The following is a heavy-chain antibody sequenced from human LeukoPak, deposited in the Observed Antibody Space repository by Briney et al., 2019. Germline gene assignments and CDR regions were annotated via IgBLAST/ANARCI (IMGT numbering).Heavy chain of an antibody. J-gene: IGHJ3*02. D-gene: IGHD3-10*01. CDR2: IYSGGST. CDR1: GFTVSSNY. V-gene: IGHV3-66*01. CDR3: ARSSPGDAFDI. Sequence: GGSLRLSCAASGFTVSSNYMSWVRQAPGKGLEWVSVIYSGGSTYYADSVKGRFAISRDNSKNTLYLQMNSLRAEDTAVYYCARSSPGDAFDIWGQGTMVTVSS.